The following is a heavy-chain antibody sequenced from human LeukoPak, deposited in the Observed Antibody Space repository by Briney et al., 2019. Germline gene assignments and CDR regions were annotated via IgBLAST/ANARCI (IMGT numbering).Heavy chain of an antibody. CDR1: GGSISSYY. D-gene: IGHD2-15*01. CDR2: IYYSGST. J-gene: IGHJ4*01. V-gene: IGHV4-59*01. CDR3: ARRGRALYCSGGSCYDY. Sequence: PSETPSLTCTVSGGSISSYYWSWIRQPPGKGLEWIGYIYYSGSTNYNPSLKSRVTISVDTSKNQFSLKLSSVTAADTAVYYCARRGRALYCSGGSCYDYWGQGTLVTVSS.